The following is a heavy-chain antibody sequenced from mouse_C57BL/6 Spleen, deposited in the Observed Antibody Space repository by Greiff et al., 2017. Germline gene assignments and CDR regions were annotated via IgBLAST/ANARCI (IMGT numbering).Heavy chain of an antibody. V-gene: IGHV1-50*01. CDR1: GYTFTSYW. J-gene: IGHJ3*01. CDR2: IDPSDSYT. CDR3: AGDYYGSEAY. Sequence: QVQLKQPGAELVKPGASVKLSCKASGYTFTSYWMQWVKQRPGQGLEWIGEIDPSDSYTNYNQKFKGKATLTVDTSSSTAYMQLSSLTSEDAAVYYCAGDYYGSEAYWGQGTLVTVSA. D-gene: IGHD1-1*01.